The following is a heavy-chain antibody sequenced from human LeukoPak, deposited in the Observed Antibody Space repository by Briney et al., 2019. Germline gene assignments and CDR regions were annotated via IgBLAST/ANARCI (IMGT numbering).Heavy chain of an antibody. CDR1: GYTFPSYD. J-gene: IGHJ4*02. V-gene: IGHV1-8*01. Sequence: GASVKVSCKASGYTFPSYDINWVRQATGHGLEWMGWMNPNSGNTGYGQSFQGRITMTRDISIGTAYMELSNLTSEDTAIYYCTRGSSGRRDNWGQGTLVTVSA. CDR2: MNPNSGNT. D-gene: IGHD6-19*01. CDR3: TRGSSGRRDN.